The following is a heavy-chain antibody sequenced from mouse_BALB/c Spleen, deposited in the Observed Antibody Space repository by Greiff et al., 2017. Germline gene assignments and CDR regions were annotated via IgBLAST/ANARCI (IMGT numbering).Heavy chain of an antibody. CDR3: ARGGTWDAMDY. CDR2: ISYDGSN. D-gene: IGHD3-3*01. V-gene: IGHV3-6*02. J-gene: IGHJ4*01. Sequence: ESGPGLVKPSQSLSLTCSVTGYSITSGYYWNWIRQFPGNKLEWMGYISYDGSNNYNPSLKNRISITRDTSKNQFFLKLNSVTTEDTATYYCARGGTWDAMDYWGQGTSVTVSS. CDR1: GYSITSGYY.